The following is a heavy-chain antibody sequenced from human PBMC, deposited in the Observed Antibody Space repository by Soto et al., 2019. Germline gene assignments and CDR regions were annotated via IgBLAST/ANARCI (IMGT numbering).Heavy chain of an antibody. CDR1: GFTFSRSA. Sequence: EVQLVESGGGLVQPGESLKLSCAASGFTFSRSAIHWVRQASGKGLEWVGRIRNRANSYATTYAASLEGRITISRDDSKDTAFLQMNSLKIEDTAIYYCSTDLGELSGHYIDYWGQGTQVTVSA. D-gene: IGHD3-10*01. CDR3: STDLGELSGHYIDY. CDR2: IRNRANSYAT. V-gene: IGHV3-73*02. J-gene: IGHJ4*02.